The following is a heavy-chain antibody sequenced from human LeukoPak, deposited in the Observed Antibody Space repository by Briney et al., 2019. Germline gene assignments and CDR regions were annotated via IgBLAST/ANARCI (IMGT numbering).Heavy chain of an antibody. D-gene: IGHD3-10*01. CDR3: ARDFARYGSGSYNY. J-gene: IGHJ4*01. CDR1: GYTFTGYY. V-gene: IGHV1-2*04. Sequence: ASVKVSCKASGYTFTGYYMHWVRQAPGQGLEWMGWINPNSGGTNYAQKFQGWVTMTRDTSISTAYMELSRLRSDDTAVYYCARDFARYGSGSYNYWGXXTLVTVSS. CDR2: INPNSGGT.